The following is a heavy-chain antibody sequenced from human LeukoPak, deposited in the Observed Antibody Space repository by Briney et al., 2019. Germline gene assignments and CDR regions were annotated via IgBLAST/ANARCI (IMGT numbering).Heavy chain of an antibody. V-gene: IGHV4-59*01. J-gene: IGHJ6*02. Sequence: SETLSLTCTVSGGSISSYYWSWIRQPPGKGLEWIGYIYYSGSTNYNPSPKSRVTISVDTSKNQFSLKLSSVTAADTAVYYCARGATVIGYYYYGMDVWGQGTTVTVSS. D-gene: IGHD4-11*01. CDR1: GGSISSYY. CDR2: IYYSGST. CDR3: ARGATVIGYYYYGMDV.